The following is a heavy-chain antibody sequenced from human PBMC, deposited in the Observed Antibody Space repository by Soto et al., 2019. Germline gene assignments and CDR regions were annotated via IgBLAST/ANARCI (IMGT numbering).Heavy chain of an antibody. CDR2: IYYSGST. CDR1: GGSISSYY. V-gene: IGHV4-59*01. CDR3: ARDLQYYYGSGSYLTGWFDP. D-gene: IGHD3-10*01. J-gene: IGHJ5*02. Sequence: QVQLQESGPGLVKPSETLSLTCTVSGGSISSYYWSWIRQPPGKGLEWIGYIYYSGSTNYNPSLKSRVTRSVGPSKNQFSLKLSSVTAADTAVYYCARDLQYYYGSGSYLTGWFDPWGQGTLVTVSS.